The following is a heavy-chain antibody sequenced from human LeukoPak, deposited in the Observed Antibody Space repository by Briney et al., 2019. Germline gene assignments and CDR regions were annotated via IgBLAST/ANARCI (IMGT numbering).Heavy chain of an antibody. Sequence: PSETLSHTCTVSGGSISSSSSYWGWIRQPPGMGLEWIGSIYYSGSTYYNPSLKSRVTISVDTSKNQFSLKVSSVAAADTAVYYCARYESSAYGIDVWGRGTLVTVSS. J-gene: IGHJ2*01. CDR1: GGSISSSSSY. D-gene: IGHD3-22*01. CDR2: IYYSGST. V-gene: IGHV4-39*01. CDR3: ARYESSAYGIDV.